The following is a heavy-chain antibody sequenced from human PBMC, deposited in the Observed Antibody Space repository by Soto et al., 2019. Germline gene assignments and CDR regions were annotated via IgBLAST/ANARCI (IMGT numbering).Heavy chain of an antibody. V-gene: IGHV3-66*01. Sequence: GGSLRLSCAASGFTVSSNYMSWVRQAPGKGLEWVSVIYSGGSTYYADSVKGRFTISRDNSKNTLYLQMNSLRAEDTAVYYCARDLAGVYGSGSYYNGYYYYGMDVWGQGTTVTVSS. J-gene: IGHJ6*02. D-gene: IGHD3-10*01. CDR3: ARDLAGVYGSGSYYNGYYYYGMDV. CDR2: IYSGGST. CDR1: GFTVSSNY.